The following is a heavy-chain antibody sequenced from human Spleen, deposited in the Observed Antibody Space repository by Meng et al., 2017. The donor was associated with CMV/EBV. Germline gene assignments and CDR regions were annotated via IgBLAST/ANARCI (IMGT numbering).Heavy chain of an antibody. Sequence: TFSSYYKHWVRQGPGQGLEWMGRINTSGGSTSYAQKFQGRVTMTRDKSTSTVYMELSSLRSEDTAVYYCARDRITIFGVVMGDAFDIWGQGAMVTVSS. CDR3: ARDRITIFGVVMGDAFDI. CDR2: INTSGGST. CDR1: TFSSYY. V-gene: IGHV1-46*01. D-gene: IGHD3-3*01. J-gene: IGHJ3*02.